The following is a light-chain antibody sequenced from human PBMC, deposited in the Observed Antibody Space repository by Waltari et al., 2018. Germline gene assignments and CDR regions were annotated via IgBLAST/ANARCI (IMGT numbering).Light chain of an antibody. V-gene: IGLV2-14*03. CDR3: SSYTSASALML. J-gene: IGLJ2*01. CDR1: SLNLGTYAY. CDR2: DVT. Sequence: QSALTQPASVSGSPGQSITISCTGYSLNLGTYAYGSWYQHHPGKAPKLIIFDVTNRPSGVSERFSGSKSGNTASLTISGLQAEDEADYHCSSYTSASALMLFGGGTKLTVL.